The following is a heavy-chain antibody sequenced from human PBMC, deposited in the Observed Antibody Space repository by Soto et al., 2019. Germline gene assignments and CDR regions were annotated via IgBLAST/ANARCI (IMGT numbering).Heavy chain of an antibody. Sequence: GGSLRLSCEASGFTFSSYWISWVRQAPWKGPEWLGPIKLDAIGRKYVDSVKGRFTMSRDNAKNSLYLQMDSLRAEDTAVYYCARDSGYGSGASVTQNLDSCGRGSLFTVSS. J-gene: IGHJ5*01. D-gene: IGHD3-10*01. CDR1: GFTFSSYW. V-gene: IGHV3-7*01. CDR2: IKLDAIGR. CDR3: ARDSGYGSGASVTQNLDS.